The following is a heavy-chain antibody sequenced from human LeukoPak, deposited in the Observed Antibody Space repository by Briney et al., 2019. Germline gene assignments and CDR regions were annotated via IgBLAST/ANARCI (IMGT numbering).Heavy chain of an antibody. Sequence: PSETLSLTCTVSGGSITSSSSYWGWIRQPPGKGLEWIGSIYYTGATYSNPSLKSRVTISIDTSKNQFSLRLSSVTAADTAIYYCATAVSGSYYHFDYWGQGTLVTVSS. CDR1: GGSITSSSSY. CDR3: ATAVSGSYYHFDY. V-gene: IGHV4-39*01. D-gene: IGHD3-10*01. J-gene: IGHJ4*02. CDR2: IYYTGAT.